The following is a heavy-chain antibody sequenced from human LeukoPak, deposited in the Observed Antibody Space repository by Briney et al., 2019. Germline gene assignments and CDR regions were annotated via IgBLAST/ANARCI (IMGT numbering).Heavy chain of an antibody. V-gene: IGHV3-15*01. CDR2: IKSKTDGGTT. CDR3: TTYPMVYTMDY. J-gene: IGHJ4*02. Sequence: GGSLRLSCAASGFTFSNAWMSWVRQAPGKGLEWVGRIKSKTDGGTTDYAAPVKGRFTISRDDSKNTLFLQMNSLKTEDTAVYYCTTYPMVYTMDYWGQGTLVTVSS. D-gene: IGHD2-8*01. CDR1: GFTFSNAW.